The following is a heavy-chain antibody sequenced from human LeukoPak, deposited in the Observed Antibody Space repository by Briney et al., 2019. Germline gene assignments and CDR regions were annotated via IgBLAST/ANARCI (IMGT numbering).Heavy chain of an antibody. J-gene: IGHJ3*02. CDR3: AKDHSSTYDAFDI. CDR2: ISWNSGSI. Sequence: PRGSLRLSCAASGFTFDDYAMHWVRQAPGKGLEWVSGISWNSGSIGYADSVKGRFTISRDNAKNSLYLQMNSLRAEDMALYYCAKDHSSTYDAFDIWGQGTMVTVSS. V-gene: IGHV3-9*03. D-gene: IGHD6-13*01. CDR1: GFTFDDYA.